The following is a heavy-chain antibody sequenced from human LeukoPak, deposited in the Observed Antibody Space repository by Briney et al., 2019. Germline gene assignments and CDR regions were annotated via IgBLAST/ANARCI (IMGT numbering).Heavy chain of an antibody. V-gene: IGHV3-23*01. D-gene: IGHD3-22*01. J-gene: IGHJ4*02. CDR3: AKQPDSSGFPSFFDY. CDR1: GFTFSNYA. Sequence: GGSLRLSCAASGFTFSNYAMTWVRQAPGKGLEWVSSLSDSGGSTYYADSVKGRFTISRDNSKNTLFLQMNSLRAKDTAVYYCAKQPDSSGFPSFFDYWGQGTLVTVSS. CDR2: LSDSGGST.